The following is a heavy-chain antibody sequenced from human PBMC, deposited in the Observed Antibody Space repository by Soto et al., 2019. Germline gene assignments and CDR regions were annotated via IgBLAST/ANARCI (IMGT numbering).Heavy chain of an antibody. CDR2: IYWNDDK. V-gene: IGHV2-5*01. D-gene: IGHD6-19*01. CDR3: AHRPTAVAGSDY. J-gene: IGHJ4*02. CDR1: GFSLSTSGVG. Sequence: SGPTLVNPTHTLTLTCPFSGFSLSTSGVGVGWIRQPPGKALEWLALIYWNDDKRYSPSLKSRLTITKDTSKNQVVLTMTNMDPVDTATYYCAHRPTAVAGSDYWGQGTLVTVSS.